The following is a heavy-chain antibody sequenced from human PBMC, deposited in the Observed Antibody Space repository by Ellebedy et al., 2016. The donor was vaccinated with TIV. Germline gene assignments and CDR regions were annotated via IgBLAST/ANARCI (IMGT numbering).Heavy chain of an antibody. CDR2: ISGSGGST. CDR3: AKDPYSGSYFPTFDY. V-gene: IGHV3-23*01. CDR1: GFTFSSYA. J-gene: IGHJ4*02. D-gene: IGHD1-26*01. Sequence: GESLKISCAASGFTFSSYAMSWVRQAPGKGLEWVSAISGSGGSTYYADSVKGRFTISRDNSKNTLYLQMNSLRAEDTAVYYCAKDPYSGSYFPTFDYWGQGTLVTVSS.